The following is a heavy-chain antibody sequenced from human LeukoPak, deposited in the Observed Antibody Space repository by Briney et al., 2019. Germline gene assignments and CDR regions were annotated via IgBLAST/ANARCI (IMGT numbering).Heavy chain of an antibody. CDR2: ISYDGSNK. D-gene: IGHD3-22*01. CDR1: GFTFSSYA. J-gene: IGHJ4*02. Sequence: GRSLRLSCAASGFTFSSYAMHWVRQAPGKGLEWGAVISYDGSNKYYADSVKGRFTISRDNSKNTLYLQMNSLRAEDTAVYYCARARDSSGYYLIDYWGQGTLVTVSS. V-gene: IGHV3-30*01. CDR3: ARARDSSGYYLIDY.